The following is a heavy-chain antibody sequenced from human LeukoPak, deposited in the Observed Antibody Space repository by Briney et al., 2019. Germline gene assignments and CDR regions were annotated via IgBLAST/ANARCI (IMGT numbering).Heavy chain of an antibody. CDR3: AKEYSGYDFFDY. CDR1: GFSFSSYG. D-gene: IGHD5-12*01. J-gene: IGHJ4*02. CDR2: ISYDGSNK. V-gene: IGHV3-30*18. Sequence: GRSLRLSCAASGFSFSSYGMHWVRQAPGKGLEWVAVISYDGSNKYYADSVKGRFAISRDNSKNTLYLQMNSLRAEDTAVYYCAKEYSGYDFFDYWGQGTLVTVSS.